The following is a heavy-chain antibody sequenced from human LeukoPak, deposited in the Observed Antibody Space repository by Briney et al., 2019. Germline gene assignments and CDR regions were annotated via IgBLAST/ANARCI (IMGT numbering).Heavy chain of an antibody. Sequence: SETLSLTCKVSGDSIGSMSYYWGWIRQSPGKGLEWIATVYSSGTTYFNPSVKSRVTIFMDPSKNQFSLKLTSVTAADTAVYYCARQAGGGNDAFDIWGQGKMVTVFS. V-gene: IGHV4-39*01. CDR1: GDSIGSMSYY. J-gene: IGHJ3*02. CDR2: VYSSGTT. D-gene: IGHD1-14*01. CDR3: ARQAGGGNDAFDI.